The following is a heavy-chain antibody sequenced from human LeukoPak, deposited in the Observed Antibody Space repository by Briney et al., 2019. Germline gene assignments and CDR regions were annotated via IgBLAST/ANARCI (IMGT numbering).Heavy chain of an antibody. CDR2: ISSNGVNT. V-gene: IGHV3-64D*09. D-gene: IGHD5-18*01. Sequence: GGSLRLSCSASGFTFSSYAMHWVRQAPGKGLEYVSAISSNGVNTYYADSVKGRFTISRDNSKNTLYLQMSSLRAEDTAVYYCVCRESGYSYGYGYWGQGTLVTVSS. CDR3: VCRESGYSYGYGY. CDR1: GFTFSSYA. J-gene: IGHJ4*02.